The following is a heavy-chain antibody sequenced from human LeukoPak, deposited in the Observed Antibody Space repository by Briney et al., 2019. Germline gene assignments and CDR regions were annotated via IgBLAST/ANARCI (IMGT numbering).Heavy chain of an antibody. D-gene: IGHD2-15*01. J-gene: IGHJ4*02. Sequence: GASVKVSCKASGYTFTGYYMHWVRQAPGQGLEWMGWINPNSGGTNYAQKFQGRVTMTRDTSISTAYMELSRLRSDDTAVYYCAREAGLYCSGGSCYIRYFDYWGQGTLVTVSS. V-gene: IGHV1-2*02. CDR2: INPNSGGT. CDR3: AREAGLYCSGGSCYIRYFDY. CDR1: GYTFTGYY.